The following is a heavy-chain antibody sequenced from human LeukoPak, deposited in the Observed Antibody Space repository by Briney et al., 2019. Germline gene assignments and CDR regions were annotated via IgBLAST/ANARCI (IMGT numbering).Heavy chain of an antibody. CDR2: IYPGDSDT. Sequence: GESLQISCQGSEYSFTSYWIGWVRQMPGKGLEWMGIIYPGDSDTRYSPSFQGQVTISADKSITTAYLQWSSLRASDTAVYYCARRNVATDADYWGQGTLVTVSS. CDR1: EYSFTSYW. V-gene: IGHV5-51*01. D-gene: IGHD5-12*01. J-gene: IGHJ4*02. CDR3: ARRNVATDADY.